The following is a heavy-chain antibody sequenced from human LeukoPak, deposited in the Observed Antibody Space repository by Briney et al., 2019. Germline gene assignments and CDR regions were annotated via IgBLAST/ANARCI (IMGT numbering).Heavy chain of an antibody. CDR2: ISAYNGNT. Sequence: GASVTVSCKASGGTFSNYIISWVRQAPGQGLEWMGWISAYNGNTNYAQKLQGRVTMTTDTSTSTAYMELRSLRSDDTAVYYCARWLSDYGVSPQPDYWGQGTLVTVSS. CDR3: ARWLSDYGVSPQPDY. D-gene: IGHD4-17*01. V-gene: IGHV1-18*01. J-gene: IGHJ4*02. CDR1: GGTFSNYI.